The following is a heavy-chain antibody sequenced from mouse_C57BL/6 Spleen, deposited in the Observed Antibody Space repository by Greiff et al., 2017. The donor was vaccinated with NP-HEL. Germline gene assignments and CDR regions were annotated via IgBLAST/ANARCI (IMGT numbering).Heavy chain of an antibody. J-gene: IGHJ3*01. CDR2: IHPNSGST. D-gene: IGHD1-1*01. CDR1: GYTFTSYW. Sequence: VQLQQPGAELVKPGASVKLSCKASGYTFTSYWMHWVKQRPGQGLEWIGMIHPNSGSTNYNEKFKSKATLTVDKSSSTAYMQLSSLTSEDSAVYYCARDRDGSSFAWFAYWGQGTLVTVSA. V-gene: IGHV1-64*01. CDR3: ARDRDGSSFAWFAY.